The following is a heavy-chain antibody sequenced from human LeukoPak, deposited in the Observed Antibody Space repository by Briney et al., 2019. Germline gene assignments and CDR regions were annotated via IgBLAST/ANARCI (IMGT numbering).Heavy chain of an antibody. J-gene: IGHJ4*02. CDR1: GGSITSYY. CDR2: IHSGGGT. D-gene: IGHD3-22*01. Sequence: SETLSLTCTVSGGSITSYYWSWIRQPPGKGLEWIGYIHSGGGTNSNPSLKSRVTMSVDTSKSQISLRLTSVTAADTAVYYCARDTNEHSSGYIDYFDSWGPGTQVTVSS. V-gene: IGHV4-59*01. CDR3: ARDTNEHSSGYIDYFDS.